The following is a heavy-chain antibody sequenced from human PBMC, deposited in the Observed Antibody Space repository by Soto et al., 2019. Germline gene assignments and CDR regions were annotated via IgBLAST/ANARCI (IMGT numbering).Heavy chain of an antibody. V-gene: IGHV1-8*01. CDR3: ARGSGIVVVI. J-gene: IGHJ3*02. Sequence: ASVKVSCKASGYTFTSYDINWVRQAAGQGLEWMGWMNPNSGNTVYAQKFQGRVTITRDTSASTAYMELSSLRSEDTAVYYCARGSGIVVVIWGQGTMVTVSS. D-gene: IGHD2-2*01. CDR2: MNPNSGNT. CDR1: GYTFTSYD.